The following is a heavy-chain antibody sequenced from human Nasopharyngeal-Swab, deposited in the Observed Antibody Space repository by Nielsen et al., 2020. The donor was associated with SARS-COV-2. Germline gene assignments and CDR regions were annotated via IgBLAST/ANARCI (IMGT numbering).Heavy chain of an antibody. V-gene: IGHV4-59*13. Sequence: SETLCLTCTASGGSISSYYWSWIRQPPGKGLEWIGYIYYSGSTNYNPSLKSRVIISVDTSKNQFSLKLSSVTAADTAVYYCARGRNYASNWFDPWGQGTLVTVSS. CDR2: IYYSGST. J-gene: IGHJ5*02. CDR1: GGSISSYY. CDR3: ARGRNYASNWFDP. D-gene: IGHD4-11*01.